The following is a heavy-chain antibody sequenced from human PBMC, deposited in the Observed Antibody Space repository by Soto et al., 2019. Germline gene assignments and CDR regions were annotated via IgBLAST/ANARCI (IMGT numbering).Heavy chain of an antibody. CDR1: GASTSSDNY. V-gene: IGHV4-30-4*01. CDR2: IYYSGNT. Sequence: SLSLTCPVSGASTSSDNYWSWIRQPPGKGLEWIGHIYYSGNTDYNPSLKSRLAISIDTSKNQFSLKLSSVTAADTAVYFCAREGGESSDGLYYFDSWGQGSLVTVYS. D-gene: IGHD3-16*01. J-gene: IGHJ4*02. CDR3: AREGGESSDGLYYFDS.